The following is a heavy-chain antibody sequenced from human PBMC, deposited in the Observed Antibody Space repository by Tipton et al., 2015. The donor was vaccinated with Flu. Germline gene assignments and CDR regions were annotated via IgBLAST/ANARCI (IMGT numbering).Heavy chain of an antibody. J-gene: IGHJ6*02. CDR2: SRHKADSYTT. Sequence: SLRLSCAASGFIFTDYWMAWVRQAPGKGLEWVGRSRHKADSYTTQYAASVKGRFTISRDDSKNSLYLQMNGLKSEDTAVYYCARDPFLGVWGQGTTVTVSS. V-gene: IGHV3-72*01. CDR1: GFIFTDYW. D-gene: IGHD2/OR15-2a*01. CDR3: ARDPFLGV.